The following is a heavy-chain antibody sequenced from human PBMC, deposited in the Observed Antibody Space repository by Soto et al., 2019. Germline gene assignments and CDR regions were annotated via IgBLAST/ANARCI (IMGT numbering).Heavy chain of an antibody. CDR1: GYTFTSYF. V-gene: IGHV1-46*01. CDR2: INPSGGNT. Sequence: ASVKVSCKASGYTFTSYFMHWVRQAPGQGPEWMGIINPSGGNTKYAQKLQGRVTMTTDTSTSTAYMELRSLRSDDTAVFSCAREMVRGVGSDYWGQGTLVTVSS. CDR3: AREMVRGVGSDY. J-gene: IGHJ4*02. D-gene: IGHD3-10*01.